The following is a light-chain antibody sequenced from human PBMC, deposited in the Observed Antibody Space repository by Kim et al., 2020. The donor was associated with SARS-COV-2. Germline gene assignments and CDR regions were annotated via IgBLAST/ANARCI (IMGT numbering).Light chain of an antibody. Sequence: TCTPSSGYSNYKVDWYQQRPGKGPRFVMRVGTGGIVGSKGDGIPDRFSVLGSGLNRYLTIKNIQEEDESDYHCGADHGSGSNFVSVFGGGTQLTVL. CDR3: GADHGSGSNFVSV. CDR2: VGTGGIVG. CDR1: SGYSNYK. V-gene: IGLV9-49*01. J-gene: IGLJ2*01.